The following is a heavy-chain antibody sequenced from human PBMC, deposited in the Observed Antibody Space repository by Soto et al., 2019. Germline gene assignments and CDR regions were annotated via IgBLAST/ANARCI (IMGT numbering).Heavy chain of an antibody. Sequence: QTISLPFAISGDSVAINNAAWNWIRPSPSRGLEWLGRTYYRSKWYNHYAVSVKSRITVNPDTSKNQFSLQLNSVTPEDTAVYYCARSGPGGYIDYWGQGTLVNVS. V-gene: IGHV6-1*01. J-gene: IGHJ4*02. CDR2: TYYRSKWYN. D-gene: IGHD3-22*01. CDR1: GDSVAINNAA. CDR3: ARSGPGGYIDY.